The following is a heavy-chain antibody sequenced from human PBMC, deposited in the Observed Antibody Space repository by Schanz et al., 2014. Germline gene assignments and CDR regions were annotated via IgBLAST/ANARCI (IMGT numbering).Heavy chain of an antibody. CDR3: ARDRQQLVGRIGYYYGMEV. J-gene: IGHJ6*02. Sequence: QVQLVESGGGVVQPGRSLRLSCAASGFTFSTYAMHWVRQAPGRGLEWVAVISYDGSHKDYADSVKGRFTISRDNSKNTLYLQMNSLRAEDTAVYYCARDRQQLVGRIGYYYGMEVWGQGTTVTVSS. CDR1: GFTFSTYA. CDR2: ISYDGSHK. D-gene: IGHD6-13*01. V-gene: IGHV3-30*04.